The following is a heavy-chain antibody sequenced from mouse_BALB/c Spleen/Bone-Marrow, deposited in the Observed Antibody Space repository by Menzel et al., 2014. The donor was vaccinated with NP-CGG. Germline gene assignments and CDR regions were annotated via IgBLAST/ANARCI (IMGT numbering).Heavy chain of an antibody. D-gene: IGHD1-2*01. J-gene: IGHJ2*01. CDR2: ISYSGST. V-gene: IGHV3-8*02. Sequence: EVKLVESGPSLVKPSQTLSLTCSVTGDSITSGYWNWIRKFPGIKLKKWGNISYSGSTYYNPSLKSRISITRDTSKNQYYLQLNSVTTEDTATYYCATYDGYYFDYWGQGTTLTVSS. CDR3: ATYDGYYFDY. CDR1: GDSITSGY.